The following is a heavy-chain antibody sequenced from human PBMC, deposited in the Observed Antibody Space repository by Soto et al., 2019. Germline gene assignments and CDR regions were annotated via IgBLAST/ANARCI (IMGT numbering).Heavy chain of an antibody. Sequence: QVQLQESGPGLVKPSGTLSLTCAVSGGSISSSNWWSWVRQPPGKGLEWIGEIYHSGSTNYNPSLKSRVTISVAKSKDQFSLKLSSVTAADTAVYYCARRYYYDSSGYFGIDYWGQGTLVTVSS. J-gene: IGHJ4*02. D-gene: IGHD3-22*01. CDR1: GGSISSSNW. V-gene: IGHV4-4*02. CDR2: IYHSGST. CDR3: ARRYYYDSSGYFGIDY.